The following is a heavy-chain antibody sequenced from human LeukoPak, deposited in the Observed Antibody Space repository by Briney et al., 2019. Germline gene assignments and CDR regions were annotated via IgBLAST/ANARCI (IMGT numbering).Heavy chain of an antibody. D-gene: IGHD6-19*01. V-gene: IGHV4-34*01. CDR2: INHSGST. Sequence: SETLSLTCAVYGGSFSGYYWSWIRQPPGKGLEWIGEINHSGSTNHNPSLKSRVTISVDTSKNQFSLKLSSVTAADTAVYYCARHLMAYSSGWYGYWGQGTLVTVSS. CDR1: GGSFSGYY. CDR3: ARHLMAYSSGWYGY. J-gene: IGHJ4*02.